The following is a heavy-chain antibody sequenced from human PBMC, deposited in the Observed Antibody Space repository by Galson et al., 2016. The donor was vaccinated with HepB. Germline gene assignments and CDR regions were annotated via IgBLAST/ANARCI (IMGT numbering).Heavy chain of an antibody. Sequence: TLSLTCAVSGYSISSGYQWGWIRQPPGKGLEWIGSIYHSGSTYYNPSLKSRVTISVDTSKNHVSLKLISVTVADTAMYYCASYLIQSWAGSDAFDTWGQGTMVTVSS. D-gene: IGHD5-18*01. CDR1: GYSISSGYQ. V-gene: IGHV4-38-2*01. CDR3: ASYLIQSWAGSDAFDT. J-gene: IGHJ3*02. CDR2: IYHSGST.